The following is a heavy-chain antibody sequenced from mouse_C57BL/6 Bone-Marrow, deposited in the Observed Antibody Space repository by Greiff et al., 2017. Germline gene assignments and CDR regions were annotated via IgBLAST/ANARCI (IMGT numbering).Heavy chain of an antibody. CDR2: IDPENGDT. V-gene: IGHV14-4*01. Sequence: EVMLVESGAELVRPGASVKLSCTASGFNIKDDYMHWVKQRPEQGLEWIGWIDPENGDTEYASKFQGKATITADTSSNTACLQLSSLTSEDTAVYYCTTDYGSSYPAWFAYWGQGTLVTVSA. D-gene: IGHD1-1*01. CDR3: TTDYGSSYPAWFAY. J-gene: IGHJ3*01. CDR1: GFNIKDDY.